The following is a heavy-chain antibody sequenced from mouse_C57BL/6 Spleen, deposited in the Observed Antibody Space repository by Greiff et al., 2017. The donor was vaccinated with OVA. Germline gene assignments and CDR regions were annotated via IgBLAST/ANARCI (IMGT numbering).Heavy chain of an antibody. Sequence: VKLQQPGAELVKPGASVKMSCKASGYTFTSYWITWVKQRPGQGLEWIGDIYPGSGSTNYNEKFKSKATLTVDTSSSTAYMQLSSLTSEDSAVYYCARDSIMGGYYGFAYWGQGTLVTVSA. D-gene: IGHD2-3*01. J-gene: IGHJ3*01. V-gene: IGHV1-55*01. CDR2: IYPGSGST. CDR1: GYTFTSYW. CDR3: ARDSIMGGYYGFAY.